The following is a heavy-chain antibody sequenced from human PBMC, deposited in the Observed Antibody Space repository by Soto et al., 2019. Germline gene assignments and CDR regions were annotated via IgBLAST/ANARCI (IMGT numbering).Heavy chain of an antibody. V-gene: IGHV3-23*01. CDR2: ISGSGGST. CDR1: GFTFSSYA. J-gene: IGHJ6*02. D-gene: IGHD3-22*01. CDR3: AKSGPADDSSGYHYYYGMDV. Sequence: GGSLRLSCAASGFTFSSYAMSWVRQTPGKGLEWVSVISGSGGSTYYADSVKGRFTISRDNSKNTMYLQMNSLRAEDTAVYYCAKSGPADDSSGYHYYYGMDVWGQGTTVTVSS.